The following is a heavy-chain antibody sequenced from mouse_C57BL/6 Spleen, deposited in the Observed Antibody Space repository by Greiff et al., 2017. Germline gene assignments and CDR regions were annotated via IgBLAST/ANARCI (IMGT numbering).Heavy chain of an antibody. CDR1: GYTFTSYW. J-gene: IGHJ2*01. V-gene: IGHV1-52*01. CDR3: ASLTGTYFDY. Sequence: QVHVKQPGAELVRPGSSVKLSCKASGYTFTSYWMHWVKQRPIQGLEWIGNIDPSDSETHYNQKFKDKATLTVDKSSSTAYMQLSSLTSEDSAVYYCASLTGTYFDYWGQGTTLTVSS. CDR2: IDPSDSET. D-gene: IGHD4-1*01.